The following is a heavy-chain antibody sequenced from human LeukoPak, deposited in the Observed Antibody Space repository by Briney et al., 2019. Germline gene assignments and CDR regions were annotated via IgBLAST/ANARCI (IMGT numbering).Heavy chain of an antibody. CDR2: IRRKTDGGTT. J-gene: IGHJ2*01. Sequence: GGSLRLSCEASGFTFSNAWMSWVRQAPGKGLEWVGRIRRKTDGGTTDHAAPVKGRFTISRDDSKNTLYLEMNSPKAEDTAVYYCATDLDYSGYFDLWGRGVLVTVSS. D-gene: IGHD2-15*01. V-gene: IGHV3-15*01. CDR1: GFTFSNAW. CDR3: ATDLDYSGYFDL.